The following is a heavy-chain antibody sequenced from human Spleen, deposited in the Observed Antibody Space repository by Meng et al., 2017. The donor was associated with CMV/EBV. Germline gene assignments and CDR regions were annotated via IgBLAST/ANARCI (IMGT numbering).Heavy chain of an antibody. CDR3: ARSNDFGDY. V-gene: IGHV1-46*01. J-gene: IGHJ4*01. CDR2: INCNTGTT. Sequence: EVSCKAAGYTFTSYYMHWVRQAPGQGLEWMGIINCNTGTTRYAQKFQGRVTKTRDTSTSTVYMALSSLRSEDTAVYYCARSNDFGDYWGQGTLVTVSS. CDR1: GYTFTSYY. D-gene: IGHD3-3*01.